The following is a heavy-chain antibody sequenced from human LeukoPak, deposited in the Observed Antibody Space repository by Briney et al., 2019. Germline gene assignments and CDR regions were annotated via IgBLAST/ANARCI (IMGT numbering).Heavy chain of an antibody. Sequence: GGSLRLSCVASGLTFNSHSMSWVRQAPGMGLEWVSVVSTNGDVTFYADSVKGRFTISRDNAKNMLYLQVNSLRAEDTAVYYCARRSSGSPPYYFGYWGQGTLVTVSS. CDR1: GLTFNSHS. J-gene: IGHJ4*02. CDR2: VSTNGDVT. V-gene: IGHV3-23*01. CDR3: ARRSSGSPPYYFGY. D-gene: IGHD1-26*01.